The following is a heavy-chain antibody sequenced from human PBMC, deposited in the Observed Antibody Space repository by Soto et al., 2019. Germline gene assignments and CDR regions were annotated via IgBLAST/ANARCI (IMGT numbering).Heavy chain of an antibody. CDR3: IRSYDY. J-gene: IGHJ4*02. CDR1: PFTLSSYG. V-gene: IGHV3-74*01. CDR2: INSDGSST. Sequence: PGRSVRLPCAASPFTLSSYGMSWVGQATGKGLVWVSRINSDGSSTNYADSVKGRFTISRDSAKSTLYLQIHNLRAEDTAIYYCIRSYDYWGQGP.